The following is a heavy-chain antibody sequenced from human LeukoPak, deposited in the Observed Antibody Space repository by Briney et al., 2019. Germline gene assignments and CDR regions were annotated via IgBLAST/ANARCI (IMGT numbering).Heavy chain of an antibody. CDR1: GFTLSSYW. CDR3: ARDILTGYFN. Sequence: HPGGSLRLSCATSGFTLSSYWMHWVRQAPGEGLVWVSRVNTDGSSTSYADSVKRRFTISRDNAKNTLYLQMNNLRAEDTAVYYCARDILTGYFNWGQGTLVTVSS. V-gene: IGHV3-74*01. J-gene: IGHJ4*02. D-gene: IGHD3-9*01. CDR2: VNTDGSST.